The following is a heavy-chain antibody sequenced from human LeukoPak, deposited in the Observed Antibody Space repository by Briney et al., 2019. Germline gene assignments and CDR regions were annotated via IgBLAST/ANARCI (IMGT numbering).Heavy chain of an antibody. Sequence: PSETLSLTCTVSGGSISSYLWSWFRQPPGKGLEWIGYISYSGSTNYNPSLKSRITISLDTPKNQFSLKLSSVTAADTAVYYCARRRERRRTDRFDYFDYWGQGALVAVSS. D-gene: IGHD1-26*01. J-gene: IGHJ4*02. CDR1: GGSISSYL. CDR2: ISYSGST. CDR3: ARRRERRRTDRFDYFDY. V-gene: IGHV4-59*08.